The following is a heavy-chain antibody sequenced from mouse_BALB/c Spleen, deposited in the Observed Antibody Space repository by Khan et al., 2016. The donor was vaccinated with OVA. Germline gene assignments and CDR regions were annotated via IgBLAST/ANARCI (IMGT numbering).Heavy chain of an antibody. J-gene: IGHJ2*01. Sequence: EVQLQQSGPELVRPGASVKISCKASGYSFTGYFMNWVMQSHGKSLEWIGRINPHIGETFYNQRFEDKATLTVDESSNTAHMELRSLASEDSAVYYCTRIYRSDFDYWGQGTTLTVSS. CDR1: GYSFTGYF. D-gene: IGHD1-1*01. CDR2: INPHIGET. CDR3: TRIYRSDFDY. V-gene: IGHV1-20*02.